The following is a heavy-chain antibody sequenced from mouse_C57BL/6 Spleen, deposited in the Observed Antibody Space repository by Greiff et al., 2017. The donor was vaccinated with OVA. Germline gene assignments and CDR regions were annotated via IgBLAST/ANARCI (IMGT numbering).Heavy chain of an antibody. Sequence: QVQLQQSGPELVKPGASVKISCKASGYAFSSSWMNWVKQRPGKGLEWIGRIYPGDGDTNYNGKLKGKATLTADKSSSTDYMQLSSLTSEDSAVYFCAREVYVNSSWFAYWGQGTLVTVSA. CDR1: GYAFSSSW. J-gene: IGHJ3*01. CDR3: AREVYVNSSWFAY. V-gene: IGHV1-82*01. D-gene: IGHD2-1*01. CDR2: IYPGDGDT.